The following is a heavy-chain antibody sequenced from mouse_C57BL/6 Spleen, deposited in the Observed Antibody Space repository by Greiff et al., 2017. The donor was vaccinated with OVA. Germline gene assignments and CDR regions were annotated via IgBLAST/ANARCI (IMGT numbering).Heavy chain of an antibody. D-gene: IGHD1-1*01. CDR3: AKGNYGSSYVYYFDY. Sequence: VQLQESGPGLVQPSQSLSITCTVSGFSLTSYGVHWVRQSPGKGLEWLGVIWRGGSTDYNAAFMSRLSITKDNSKSQVFFKMHSLQADDTAIYYCAKGNYGSSYVYYFDYWGQGTTLTVSS. CDR2: IWRGGST. J-gene: IGHJ2*01. CDR1: GFSLTSYG. V-gene: IGHV2-5*01.